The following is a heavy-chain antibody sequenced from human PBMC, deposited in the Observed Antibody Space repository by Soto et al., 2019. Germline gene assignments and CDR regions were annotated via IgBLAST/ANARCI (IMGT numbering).Heavy chain of an antibody. J-gene: IGHJ4*02. D-gene: IGHD3-22*01. CDR1: GGSVSSGSYY. Sequence: SETLSLTCTVSGGSVSSGSYYWSWIRQPPGKGLEWIGYIYYSGSTNYNPSLKSRVTISVDTSKNQFSLKLSSVIAADTAVYYCARDLGRSSGYFDYWGQGTLVTVSS. CDR2: IYYSGST. V-gene: IGHV4-61*01. CDR3: ARDLGRSSGYFDY.